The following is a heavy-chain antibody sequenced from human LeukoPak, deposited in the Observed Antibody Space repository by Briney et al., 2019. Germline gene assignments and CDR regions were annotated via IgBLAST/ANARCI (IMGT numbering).Heavy chain of an antibody. D-gene: IGHD2-15*01. J-gene: IGHJ5*02. CDR2: INPNSGDP. CDR1: GYTFTDSY. Sequence: ASVKVSCKASGYTFTDSYIHWVRQAPGQGLEWMGRINPNSGDPNYPQNFQGRVTMTRDTSISTAYMEMSSLTSDDTAVYYCARESYCSGGSCYWFDPWGQGTLVTVSS. CDR3: ARESYCSGGSCYWFDP. V-gene: IGHV1-2*06.